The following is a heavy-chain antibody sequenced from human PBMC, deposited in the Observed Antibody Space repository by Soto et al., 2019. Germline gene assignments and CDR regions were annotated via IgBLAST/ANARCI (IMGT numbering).Heavy chain of an antibody. CDR2: IWYDGSEE. CDR3: ARGYGSSGLDY. V-gene: IGHV3-33*01. Sequence: QVHLVESGGGVVQPGRSLRLSCAVSGFSFSSFDLLWVRQSSGKGPEWVAVIWYDGSEEYYADSVKGRFTISRDNSKETLYLQMSNLRAEDTAVYYCARGYGSSGLDYWGQGTLVTVSS. J-gene: IGHJ4*02. D-gene: IGHD6-13*01. CDR1: GFSFSSFD.